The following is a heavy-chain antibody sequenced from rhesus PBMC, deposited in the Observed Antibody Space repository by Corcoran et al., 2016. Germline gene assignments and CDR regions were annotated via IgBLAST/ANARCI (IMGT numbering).Heavy chain of an antibody. D-gene: IGHD4-35*01. CDR3: ARGDYGNLRAFDY. V-gene: IGHV4-127*01. CDR2: IYGGSGST. J-gene: IGHJ4*01. CDR1: GYSISSGYG. Sequence: QVQLQESGPGLVKPSETLSLTCAVSGYSISSGYGWGWIRQPPGKGLEWIGQIYGGSGSTYYNPSLKSPVTVSKDPSKNQFSLKLSSVTAADTAVYYCARGDYGNLRAFDYWGQGVLVTVSS.